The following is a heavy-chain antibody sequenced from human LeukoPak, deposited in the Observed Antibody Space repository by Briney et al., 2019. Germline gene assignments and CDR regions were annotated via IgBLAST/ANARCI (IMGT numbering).Heavy chain of an antibody. CDR2: ISWNSGSI. D-gene: IGHD6-19*01. Sequence: GGSLRLSCAASGFTFGSYAMHWVRQAPGKGLEWVSGISWNSGSIGYADSVKGRFTISRDNAKNSLYLQMNSLRAEDTALYYCAKARSGWYDYFDYWGQGTLVTVSS. V-gene: IGHV3-9*01. J-gene: IGHJ4*02. CDR3: AKARSGWYDYFDY. CDR1: GFTFGSYA.